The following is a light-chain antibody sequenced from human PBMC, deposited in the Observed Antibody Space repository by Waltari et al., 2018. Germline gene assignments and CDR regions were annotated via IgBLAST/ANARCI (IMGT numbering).Light chain of an antibody. CDR1: SSDGGVYNY. Sequence: QSALTPPASVSGSPGQSITISCSGISSDGGVYNYVSWYQQHAGKAPELMIYDVSNRPSGVSNRFSGSKSGSTASLTISGLQAEDEADYYCSSSTGTTWVFGGGTKVSVL. CDR3: SSSTGTTWV. V-gene: IGLV2-14*03. J-gene: IGLJ3*02. CDR2: DVS.